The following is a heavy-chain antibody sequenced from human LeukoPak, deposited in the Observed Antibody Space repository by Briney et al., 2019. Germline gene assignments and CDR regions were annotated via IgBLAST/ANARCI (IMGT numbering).Heavy chain of an antibody. Sequence: SETLSLTCTVSGVSISNYYWSWIRQPPGKGLEWIGYIYYSGSTKYNPSLESRVTISVDTSKNQFSLNLSSVTAADPAVYYCARHSTLIPFDYWGQGTLVTVSS. CDR1: GVSISNYY. V-gene: IGHV4-59*08. CDR3: ARHSTLIPFDY. J-gene: IGHJ4*02. CDR2: IYYSGST. D-gene: IGHD1-1*01.